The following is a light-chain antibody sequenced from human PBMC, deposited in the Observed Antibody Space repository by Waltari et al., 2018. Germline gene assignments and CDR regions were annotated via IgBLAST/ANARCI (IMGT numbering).Light chain of an antibody. CDR2: DAS. CDR1: QGISST. J-gene: IGKJ3*01. Sequence: AIQLTHSPSSRAASVGDRVTITCRASQGISSTVALYQQKPGKVPNPLIYDASRLERGVPSRFSGSTSGTDFTLTISSLQPEDFATYYCQHLTAFGPGTKVDI. V-gene: IGKV1-13*02. CDR3: QHLTA.